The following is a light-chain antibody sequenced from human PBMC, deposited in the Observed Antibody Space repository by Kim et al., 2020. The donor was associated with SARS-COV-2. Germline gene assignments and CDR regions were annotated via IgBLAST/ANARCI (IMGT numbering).Light chain of an antibody. CDR3: QHKYSNPPEYT. V-gene: IGKV1-39*01. CDR2: AAS. J-gene: IGKJ2*01. Sequence: IQMTQSPSSLSASVGDRVTITCRASQSISNYLNWYQQRPGKAPKVLIYAASILQSGVPSRFGGSGSGTDFTLTISSLQPENFANYYCQHKYSNPPEYTFGRETKLEI. CDR1: QSISNY.